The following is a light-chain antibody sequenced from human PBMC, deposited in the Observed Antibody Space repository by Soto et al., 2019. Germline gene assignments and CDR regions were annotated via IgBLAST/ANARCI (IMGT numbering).Light chain of an antibody. CDR2: GAS. J-gene: IGKJ1*01. CDR1: QSVSSN. CDR3: LQSCSSGT. V-gene: IGKV3-20*01. Sequence: EGVLTQSRATPYLSKEKRATLSCRASQSVSSNLAWYQQKPGQAPRLLIYGASNRATGIPDRFSGSGSGTDFTLTIIRLEPEDFAVYYCLQSCSSGTFCQVAKVDIK.